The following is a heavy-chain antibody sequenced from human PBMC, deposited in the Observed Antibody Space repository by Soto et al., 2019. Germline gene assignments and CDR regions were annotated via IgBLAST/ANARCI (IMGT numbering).Heavy chain of an antibody. CDR2: IYWDDSK. Sequence: PTLVNPTQTLALTCTFSGFSLSTSGVGVGWIRQPPGKALEWLGVIYWDDSKYYSPSLKSRLSITKDTSKNQVVLTLTNMDPVDTATYYCARRKYFDYWGPGTLVTVSS. J-gene: IGHJ4*02. V-gene: IGHV2-5*02. CDR1: GFSLSTSGVG. CDR3: ARRKYFDY.